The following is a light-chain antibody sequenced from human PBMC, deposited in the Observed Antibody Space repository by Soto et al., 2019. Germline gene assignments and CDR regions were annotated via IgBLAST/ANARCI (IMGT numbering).Light chain of an antibody. CDR3: QQYGISPGLFT. CDR1: QSVDNKY. V-gene: IGKV3-20*01. CDR2: GAS. J-gene: IGKJ3*01. Sequence: EIVLTQSPGSLSLSPGERATLSCRASQSVDNKYLAWYQQKPGQAPRLLIYGASTRATGIPNRFSGSGSGTDFTLTINRLVPEDFAEYFCQQYGISPGLFTFCPGTKVDIK.